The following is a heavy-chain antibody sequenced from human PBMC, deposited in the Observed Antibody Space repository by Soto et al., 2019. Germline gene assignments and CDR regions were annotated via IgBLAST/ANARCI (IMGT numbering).Heavy chain of an antibody. Sequence: GASVKVSCKASGYTFTSYGISWVRQAPGQGLEWMGWISAYSDNTNYAQNLQGRVTMTTDTSTSTAYMELRSLRSDDTAVYYCAREAGIAVAGTGGWFDPWGQGTLVTVSS. D-gene: IGHD6-19*01. CDR3: AREAGIAVAGTGGWFDP. J-gene: IGHJ5*02. V-gene: IGHV1-18*01. CDR2: ISAYSDNT. CDR1: GYTFTSYG.